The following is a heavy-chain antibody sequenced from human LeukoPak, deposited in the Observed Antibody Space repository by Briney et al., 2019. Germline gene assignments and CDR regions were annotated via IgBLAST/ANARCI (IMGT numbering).Heavy chain of an antibody. D-gene: IGHD3-9*01. CDR1: GFTFSSYS. Sequence: GGSLRLSCAASGFTFSSYSMNWVRQAPGKGLEWVSSISSSSSYIYYADSVKGRFTISRDNAKNSLYLQMNSLRAEDTAVYYCAKGLRYFDWDSMDVWGKGTTVTVSS. CDR3: AKGLRYFDWDSMDV. CDR2: ISSSSSYI. J-gene: IGHJ6*03. V-gene: IGHV3-21*01.